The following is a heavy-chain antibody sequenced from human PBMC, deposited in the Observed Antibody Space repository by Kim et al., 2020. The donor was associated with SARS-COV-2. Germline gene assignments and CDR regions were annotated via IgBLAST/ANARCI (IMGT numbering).Heavy chain of an antibody. Sequence: GGSLRLSCAASGFIFHTYAMHWARQTPGKGLEYVSAISSNGFDTYYADSVRGRFTISRDNSKNMLFLQMGSLRPEDMGVYYCAREGRHCSGTACYVFDYWGQGTLVTVSS. D-gene: IGHD2-2*01. CDR1: GFIFHTYA. CDR3: AREGRHCSGTACYVFDY. CDR2: ISSNGFDT. J-gene: IGHJ4*02. V-gene: IGHV3-64*02.